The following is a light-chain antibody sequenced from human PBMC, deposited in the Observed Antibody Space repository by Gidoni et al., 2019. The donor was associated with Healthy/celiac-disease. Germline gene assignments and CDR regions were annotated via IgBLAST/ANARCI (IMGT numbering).Light chain of an antibody. J-gene: IGKJ1*01. Sequence: EIVLTQSPATLSLSPGERATLSCRASQSVSSYLAWYQQKPGQAPRLLIYDASNRATGIPARFSGSGSGTDFTLTISSLEPEDFAVYYCQQRSNSQPWTFXQXTKVEIK. CDR3: QQRSNSQPWT. CDR1: QSVSSY. CDR2: DAS. V-gene: IGKV3-11*01.